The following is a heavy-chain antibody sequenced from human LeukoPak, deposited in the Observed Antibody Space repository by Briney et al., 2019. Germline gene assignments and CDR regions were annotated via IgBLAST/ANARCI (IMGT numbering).Heavy chain of an antibody. CDR3: AKGYSSGWYYFDY. CDR2: ISWNSGSI. J-gene: IGHJ4*02. CDR1: GFTFDDYA. V-gene: IGHV3-9*03. D-gene: IGHD6-19*01. Sequence: GRSLRLSYAASGFTFDDYAMHWVRQAPGKGLEWVSGISWNSGSIGYADSVKGRFTISRDNAKNSLYLQMNSLRAEDMALYYCAKGYSSGWYYFDYWGQGTLVTVSS.